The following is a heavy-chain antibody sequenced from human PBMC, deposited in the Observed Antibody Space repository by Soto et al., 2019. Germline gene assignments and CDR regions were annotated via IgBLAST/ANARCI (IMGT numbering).Heavy chain of an antibody. D-gene: IGHD6-13*01. CDR2: MNPNSGNT. CDR3: ARDLSSSWDLWDY. V-gene: IGHV1-8*01. Sequence: RASVKVSCKASGYTFTSYDINWVRQATGQGLEWMGWMNPNSGNTGYAQKFQGRVTMTRNTSISTAYMELSSLRSEDTAVYYCARDLSSSWDLWDYWGQGTLVTVSS. CDR1: GYTFTSYD. J-gene: IGHJ4*02.